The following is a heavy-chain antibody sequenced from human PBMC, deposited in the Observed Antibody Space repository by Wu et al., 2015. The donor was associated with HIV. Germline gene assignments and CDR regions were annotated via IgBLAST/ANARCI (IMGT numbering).Heavy chain of an antibody. D-gene: IGHD3-9*01. J-gene: IGHJ3*02. CDR3: ATDLGRIRYFDWFDAYAFDI. CDR2: FDPEDGET. Sequence: QVQLVQSGAEVKKPGASVKVSCKVSGYTLTELSMHWVRQAPGKGLEWMGGFDPEDGETIYAQKFQGRVTMTEDTSTDTAYMELSSLRSEDTAVYYCATDLGRIRYFDWFDAYAFDIWGQGTMVTVSS. V-gene: IGHV1-24*01. CDR1: GYTLTELS.